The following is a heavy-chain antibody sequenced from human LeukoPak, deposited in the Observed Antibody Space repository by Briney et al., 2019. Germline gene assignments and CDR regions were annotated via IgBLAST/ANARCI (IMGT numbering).Heavy chain of an antibody. Sequence: PAGSLRLSCAASGFTFSSYSMNWVRQAPGKGLEWVSSISSSSSYIYYADSVKGPFTISRDNAKNSLYLQMNSLRAEDTAVYYCARDPRIAVAGTDYWGQGTLVTVSS. CDR3: ARDPRIAVAGTDY. CDR2: ISSSSSYI. D-gene: IGHD6-19*01. CDR1: GFTFSSYS. J-gene: IGHJ4*02. V-gene: IGHV3-21*01.